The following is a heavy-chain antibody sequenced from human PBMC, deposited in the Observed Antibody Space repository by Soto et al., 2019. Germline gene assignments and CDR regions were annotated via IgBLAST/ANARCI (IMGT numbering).Heavy chain of an antibody. CDR1: GYSFTIYW. V-gene: IGHV5-10-1*01. CDR3: ARMDGLVRGITKNWFDP. CDR2: IDPSDSYT. J-gene: IGHJ5*02. Sequence: GESLKISCKGSGYSFTIYWNSWVRQMPGKGLEWMGRIDPSDSYTNYGPSFQGHVTMSVDKSTSTAYLQWSSLKASDTAMYYCARMDGLVRGITKNWFDPWGQGTLVTVSS. D-gene: IGHD3-10*01.